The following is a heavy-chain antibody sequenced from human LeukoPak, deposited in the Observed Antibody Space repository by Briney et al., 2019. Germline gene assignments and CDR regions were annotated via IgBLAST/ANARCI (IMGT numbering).Heavy chain of an antibody. V-gene: IGHV1-69*13. Sequence: AASVKVSCKASGYTFTRYGISWVRQAPGQGLEWMGGIIPIFGTANYAQKFQGRVTITADESTSTAYMELSSLRSEDTAVYYCARSGGYYVYYGMDVWGQGTTVTVSS. CDR1: GYTFTRYG. J-gene: IGHJ6*02. CDR2: IIPIFGTA. CDR3: ARSGGYYVYYGMDV. D-gene: IGHD3-22*01.